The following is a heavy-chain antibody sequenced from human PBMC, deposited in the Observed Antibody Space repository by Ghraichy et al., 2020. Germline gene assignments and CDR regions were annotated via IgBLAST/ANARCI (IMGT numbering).Heavy chain of an antibody. CDR3: AREYYDFWSGYPIDY. CDR2: ISGSGGST. Sequence: GGSLRLSCAASGFTFSSYAMSWVRQAPGKGLEWVSAISGSGGSTYYADSVKGRFTISRDNSKNTLYLQMNSLRAEDTAVYYCAREYYDFWSGYPIDYWGQGTLVTVSS. CDR1: GFTFSSYA. D-gene: IGHD3-3*01. V-gene: IGHV3-23*01. J-gene: IGHJ4*02.